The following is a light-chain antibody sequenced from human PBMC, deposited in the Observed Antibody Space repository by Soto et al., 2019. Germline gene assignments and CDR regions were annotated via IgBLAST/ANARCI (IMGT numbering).Light chain of an antibody. CDR2: EVS. J-gene: IGLJ2*01. V-gene: IGLV2-14*01. CDR3: ASYTVSGTLI. Sequence: QSALTQPASVSGSPGLSITISCSGTSNDVGGYDYVSWYRQHPDRAPRLLIYEVSNRPSGISDRFSGSRSGNTASLTISGLQADDEADYYCASYTVSGTLIFGGGTK. CDR1: SNDVGGYDY.